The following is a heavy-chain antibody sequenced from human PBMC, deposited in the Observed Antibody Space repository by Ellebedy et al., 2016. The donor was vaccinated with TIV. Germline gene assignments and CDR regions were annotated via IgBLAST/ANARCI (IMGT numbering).Heavy chain of an antibody. J-gene: IGHJ4*02. CDR1: GFTFSDSY. V-gene: IGHV3-11*06. CDR2: ISHSSTYT. D-gene: IGHD1-26*01. Sequence: PGGSLRLSCAASGFTFSDSYMTWIRQAPGKGLEWVSYISHSSTYTNYADSVKGRFTISRDDAMSSLFLQMNSLSAEDTAVYYCARSGELDSWGQGTLVTVSS. CDR3: ARSGELDS.